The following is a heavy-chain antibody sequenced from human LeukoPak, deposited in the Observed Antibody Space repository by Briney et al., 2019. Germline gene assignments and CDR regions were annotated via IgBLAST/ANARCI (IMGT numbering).Heavy chain of an antibody. V-gene: IGHV4-39*01. J-gene: IGHJ6*03. CDR2: IYYSGCT. CDR3: ARHLFDSSGYYLGNYYYYYYMDV. Sequence: WVRQPPGKGLAWIGSIYYSGCTYYNPSLKSRVTISVDTSKNQFSLKLSSVTAADTAVYYCARHLFDSSGYYLGNYYYYYYMDVWGKGTTVTVSS. D-gene: IGHD3-22*01.